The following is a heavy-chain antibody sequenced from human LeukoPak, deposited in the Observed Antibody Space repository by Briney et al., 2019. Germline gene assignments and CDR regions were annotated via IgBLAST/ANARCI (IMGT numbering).Heavy chain of an antibody. V-gene: IGHV3-48*02. Sequence: GGSLRLSCVASGFXFSSFGINWVRQTPGKGLEWVSYIGHDSSPIYYADFVKGRFTMSRDNAKNSLYLQMKSLRDEDAAVYYCARASRSGYDYWGQGTLVTVSS. CDR1: GFXFSSFG. CDR2: IGHDSSPI. CDR3: ARASRSGYDY. J-gene: IGHJ4*02. D-gene: IGHD3-22*01.